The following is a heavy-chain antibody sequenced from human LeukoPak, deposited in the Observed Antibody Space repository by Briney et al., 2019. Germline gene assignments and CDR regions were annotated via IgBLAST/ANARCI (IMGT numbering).Heavy chain of an antibody. CDR1: GFTFSSYN. D-gene: IGHD6-13*01. Sequence: PGGSLRLSCAASGFTFSSYNMNWVRQAPGKGPEWVSSITSSSSYIYYADSVKGRFTISRDNAKNSLYLQMNSLRAEDTAVYYCARDSRGSSWYSDYFDYWGQGTLVTVSS. J-gene: IGHJ4*02. CDR3: ARDSRGSSWYSDYFDY. CDR2: ITSSSSYI. V-gene: IGHV3-21*01.